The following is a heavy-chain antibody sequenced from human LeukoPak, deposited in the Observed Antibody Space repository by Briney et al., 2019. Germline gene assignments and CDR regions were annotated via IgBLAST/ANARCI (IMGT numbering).Heavy chain of an antibody. CDR2: INPSGGST. CDR1: GYTFTSYY. Sequence: ASVKVSCKASGYTFTSYYLHWVRQAPGQGLEWMGIINPSGGSTSYAQKFQGRVTMTRDMSTSTVYMELSSLRSEDTAVYYCARCHYDILTGYYVDYWGQGTLVTVSS. V-gene: IGHV1-46*01. D-gene: IGHD3-9*01. J-gene: IGHJ4*02. CDR3: ARCHYDILTGYYVDY.